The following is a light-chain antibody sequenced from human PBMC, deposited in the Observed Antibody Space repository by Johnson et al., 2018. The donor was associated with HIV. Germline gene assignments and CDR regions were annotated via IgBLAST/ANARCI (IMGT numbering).Light chain of an antibody. CDR2: ENN. CDR3: GTWDTSLSAGGV. Sequence: QSVLTQPPSVSAAPGQTVTISCSGSSSNIGNNYVSWYQQLQGTAPKLLIYENNKRPSGIPDRFSGSKSGTSATLGITGLQTGDEADYYCGTWDTSLSAGGVFGTGTKVTVL. V-gene: IGLV1-51*02. J-gene: IGLJ1*01. CDR1: SSNIGNNY.